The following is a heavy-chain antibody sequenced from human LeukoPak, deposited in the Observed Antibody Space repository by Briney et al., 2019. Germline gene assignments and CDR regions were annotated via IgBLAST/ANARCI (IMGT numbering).Heavy chain of an antibody. D-gene: IGHD2-15*01. V-gene: IGHV3-7*01. J-gene: IGHJ4*02. Sequence: GGSLRLSCAASGFTLRSYWMSWVRQAPGKGLEWVANIKQDGSEKYYVDSVKGRFTISRDNAKNSLYLQMNSLRAEDTAVYYCAKDLVVVAARGGQPDYWGQGTLVTVSS. CDR1: GFTLRSYW. CDR3: AKDLVVVAARGGQPDY. CDR2: IKQDGSEK.